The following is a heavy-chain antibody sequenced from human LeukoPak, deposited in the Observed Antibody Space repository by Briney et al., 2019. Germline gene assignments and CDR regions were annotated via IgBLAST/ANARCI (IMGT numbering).Heavy chain of an antibody. CDR2: INHSGST. CDR3: ARRPGTSSWFYWYFDL. Sequence: SSETLSLTCAVYGGSFSGYYWSWIRQPPGKGLEWIGEINHSGSTNYNPSLESRVTISVDTSKNQFSLKLSSVTAADTAVYYCARRPGTSSWFYWYFDLWGRGTLVTVSS. V-gene: IGHV4-34*01. D-gene: IGHD6-13*01. CDR1: GGSFSGYY. J-gene: IGHJ2*01.